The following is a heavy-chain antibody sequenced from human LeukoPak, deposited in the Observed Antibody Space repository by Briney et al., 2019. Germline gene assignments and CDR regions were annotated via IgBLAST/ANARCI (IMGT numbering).Heavy chain of an antibody. D-gene: IGHD6-13*01. J-gene: IGHJ4*02. CDR2: IYYSGST. CDR3: ARYASSWYIRGGIDY. Sequence: SETLSLTCTVSGGSISSYYWSWIRQPPGKGLEWIGYIYYSGSTNYNPSLRSRVTILVDMPKNQFSLKLSSVTAADTAVYYCARYASSWYIRGGIDYWGQGTLVTVSS. CDR1: GGSISSYY. V-gene: IGHV4-59*01.